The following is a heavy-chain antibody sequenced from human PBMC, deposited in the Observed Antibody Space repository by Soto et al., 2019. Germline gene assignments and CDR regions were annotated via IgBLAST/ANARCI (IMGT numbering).Heavy chain of an antibody. V-gene: IGHV1-8*01. J-gene: IGHJ4*02. Sequence: QVQLVQSGAEVKKPGASVKVSCKASGYTFTSYDINWVRQATGQGLEWMGWVNPNNGHTGYAQKFQGRVTMTRNTSIRTAYMELGRPRSEDTAVYYCVRLFYYGSGSWVEWGQGTLVTVSS. D-gene: IGHD3-10*01. CDR1: GYTFTSYD. CDR3: VRLFYYGSGSWVE. CDR2: VNPNNGHT.